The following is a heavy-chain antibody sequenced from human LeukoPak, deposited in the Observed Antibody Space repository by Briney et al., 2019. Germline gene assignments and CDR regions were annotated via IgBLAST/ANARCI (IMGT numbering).Heavy chain of an antibody. CDR3: ARRSYYYDSSGYYRFFYFDY. Sequence: PSETLSLTCAVYGGSFSGYYWSWIRQPPGKGLEWIGEINHSGSTNYNPSLKSRVTISVDTSKNQFSLKLSSVTAADTAVYYCARRSYYYDSSGYYRFFYFDYWGQGTLVTVSS. V-gene: IGHV4-34*01. CDR1: GGSFSGYY. CDR2: INHSGST. J-gene: IGHJ4*02. D-gene: IGHD3-22*01.